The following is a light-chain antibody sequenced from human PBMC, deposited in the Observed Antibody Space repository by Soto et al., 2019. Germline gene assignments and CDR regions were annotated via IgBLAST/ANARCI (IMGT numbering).Light chain of an antibody. Sequence: QPVLTQPSSLSASPGASASLTCTLCSGINVGTYRIYWYQQKPGSPPQYLLRYKSDSDKQQGSGVPSRFSGSKDASANAGILLISGLQSEDEADYSCMIWHSSAYVFGTGTKVTVL. CDR1: SGINVGTYR. J-gene: IGLJ1*01. CDR2: YKSDSDK. V-gene: IGLV5-45*04. CDR3: MIWHSSAYV.